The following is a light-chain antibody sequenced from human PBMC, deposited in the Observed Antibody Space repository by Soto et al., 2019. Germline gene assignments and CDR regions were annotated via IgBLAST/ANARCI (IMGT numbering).Light chain of an antibody. CDR2: ANT. J-gene: IGLJ7*01. CDR1: SSNIGAGYD. Sequence: QPVLTQTPSVSGAPGQRVTISCTGSSSNIGAGYDVHWYQQLPGTTPKLLIYANTNRPSGVPDRFSGSKSGTSASLAITGLQAEDEADYHCQSYDSSLSGSVFGGGTQLTVL. V-gene: IGLV1-40*01. CDR3: QSYDSSLSGSV.